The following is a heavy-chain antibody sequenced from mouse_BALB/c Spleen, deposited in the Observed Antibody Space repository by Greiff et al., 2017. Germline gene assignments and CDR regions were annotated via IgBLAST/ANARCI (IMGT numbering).Heavy chain of an antibody. CDR1: GYTFTSYY. Sequence: VQLQQSGAELVKPGASVKLSCKASGYTFTSYYMYWVKQRPGQGLEWIGEINPSNGGTNFNEKFKSKATLTVDKSSSTAYMQLSSLTSEDSAVYYCTRHYYGSYWYFDVWGAGTTVTVSS. J-gene: IGHJ1*01. CDR2: INPSNGGT. D-gene: IGHD1-1*01. V-gene: IGHV1S81*02. CDR3: TRHYYGSYWYFDV.